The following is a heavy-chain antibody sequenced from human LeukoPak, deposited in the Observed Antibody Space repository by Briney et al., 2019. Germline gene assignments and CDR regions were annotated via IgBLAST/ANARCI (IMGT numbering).Heavy chain of an antibody. J-gene: IGHJ4*02. V-gene: IGHV3-48*02. Sequence: GGSLRLSCAASGFAFSSYSMNWVGQAPGKGLEWVSYISSSSSTIYYADSVKGRFTISRDNAKNSLYLQMNSLRDEDTAVYYCARAIYGDYEVDYWGQGTLVTVSS. CDR2: ISSSSSTI. CDR1: GFAFSSYS. CDR3: ARAIYGDYEVDY. D-gene: IGHD4-17*01.